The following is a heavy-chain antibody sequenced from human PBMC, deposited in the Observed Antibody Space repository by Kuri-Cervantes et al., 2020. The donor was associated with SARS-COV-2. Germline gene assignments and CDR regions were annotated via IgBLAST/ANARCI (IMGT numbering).Heavy chain of an antibody. CDR1: GYSFTSYW. CDR2: IDPSDSYT. CDR3: ARVHSPRVIAARTQKRLYYYYMDV. V-gene: IGHV5-10-1*01. D-gene: IGHD6-6*01. J-gene: IGHJ6*03. Sequence: KVSCKGTGYSFTSYWSSWVRQMPGKGREWMGRIDPSDSYTNYSPSFQGHVTISADKSISTAYLQWSSLKASDTARYYCARVHSPRVIAARTQKRLYYYYMDVWGKGTTVTVSS.